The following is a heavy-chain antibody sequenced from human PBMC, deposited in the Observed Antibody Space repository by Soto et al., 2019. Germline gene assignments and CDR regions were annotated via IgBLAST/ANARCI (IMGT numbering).Heavy chain of an antibody. Sequence: ASVKVSCKASGYIFTGYHIHWVRQAPGRGLEWMGWINPNSGDTEYAQNFQGRVTTTRDTSFNLVYMEMSGLMSDDTAVYYCARDARGTRGFDEMDIWGQGTTVTVSS. V-gene: IGHV1-2*02. CDR3: ARDARGTRGFDEMDI. CDR2: INPNSGDT. CDR1: GYIFTGYH. D-gene: IGHD3-9*01. J-gene: IGHJ6*02.